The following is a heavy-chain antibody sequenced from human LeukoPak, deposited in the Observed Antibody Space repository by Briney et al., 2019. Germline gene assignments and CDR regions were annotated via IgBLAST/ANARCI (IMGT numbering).Heavy chain of an antibody. J-gene: IGHJ3*01. CDR3: VTYVDTVRYDPFDV. CDR2: ISYDGSSK. V-gene: IGHV3-30*03. CDR1: GVTFSSYG. D-gene: IGHD5-18*01. Sequence: GGSLRLSCAASGVTFSSYGMHWVRQAPGKGLEWVAVISYDGSSKYYADSVKGRFTISRDNSKTTLYLQMNSLRAEDAAIYYCVTYVDTVRYDPFDVWGQGTMVIVSS.